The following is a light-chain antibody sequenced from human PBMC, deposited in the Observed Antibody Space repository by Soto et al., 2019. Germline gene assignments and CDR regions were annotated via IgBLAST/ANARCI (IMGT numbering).Light chain of an antibody. CDR1: QSLLHSNGYNY. CDR2: LGS. CDR3: QQYYSTPPT. V-gene: IGKV2-28*01. Sequence: IVMTQSPLSLSVTPGEPASISCRSNQSLLHSNGYNYLDWYLQKPGQSPQFLIYLGSNRASGVPDRFSGSGSGTDFTLTISSLQAEDVAVYYCQQYYSTPPTFGGGTKVDI. J-gene: IGKJ4*01.